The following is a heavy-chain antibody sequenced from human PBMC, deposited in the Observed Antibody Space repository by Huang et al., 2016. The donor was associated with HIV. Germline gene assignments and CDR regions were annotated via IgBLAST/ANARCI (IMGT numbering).Heavy chain of an antibody. V-gene: IGHV4-34*01. CDR2: INQSEST. CDR1: GGSFSGYY. Sequence: QVQLQQWGAGLLRPSETLSLTCAVYGGSFSGYYGSWIRQPPGKGLGWIVEINQSESTNYNPSLKSRVTISVDTSRNQFSLTLTSVTAADTAVYYCARGQGGYYYYYMDVWGKGTTVTVSS. CDR3: ARGQGGYYYYYMDV. J-gene: IGHJ6*03.